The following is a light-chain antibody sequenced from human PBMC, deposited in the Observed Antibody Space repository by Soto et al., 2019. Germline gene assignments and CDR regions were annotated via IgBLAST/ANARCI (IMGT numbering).Light chain of an antibody. CDR3: QQRSNWPRT. Sequence: EIVLTQSPATLSLSPGERATLSCRASQSVSSYLAWYQQNVGQAPRLLIYDASNRATGIPARFSGSGSGTDFTVTISSLEPEDFAVYYCQQRSNWPRTFGQGTKVEIK. CDR2: DAS. J-gene: IGKJ1*01. V-gene: IGKV3-11*01. CDR1: QSVSSY.